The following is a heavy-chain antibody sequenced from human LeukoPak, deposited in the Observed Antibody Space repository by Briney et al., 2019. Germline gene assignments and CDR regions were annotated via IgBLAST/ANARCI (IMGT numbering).Heavy chain of an antibody. CDR1: GGSISSSSYY. Sequence: KPSETLSLTCTVSGGSISSSSYYWGWIRQPPGKGLEWIGSIYYSGSTYYNPSLKSRVTISVDTSKNQFSLKLSSVTAADTAVYYCAIHRTPYDAFDIWGQGTMVTVSS. CDR2: IYYSGST. CDR3: AIHRTPYDAFDI. J-gene: IGHJ3*02. V-gene: IGHV4-39*01.